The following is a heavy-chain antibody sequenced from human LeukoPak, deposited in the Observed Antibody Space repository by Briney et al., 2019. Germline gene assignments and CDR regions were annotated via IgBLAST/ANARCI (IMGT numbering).Heavy chain of an antibody. CDR2: IRYDGSNK. Sequence: QPGGSLRLSCAASGFTFSSYGMHWVRQAPGKGLEWVAFIRYDGSNKYYADSVKGRFTISRDNSKNTLYLQMNSLRAEDTAVYYCAKRWLDCSGGSCYGSLDYWGQGTLVTVSS. D-gene: IGHD2-15*01. CDR1: GFTFSSYG. V-gene: IGHV3-30*02. CDR3: AKRWLDCSGGSCYGSLDY. J-gene: IGHJ4*02.